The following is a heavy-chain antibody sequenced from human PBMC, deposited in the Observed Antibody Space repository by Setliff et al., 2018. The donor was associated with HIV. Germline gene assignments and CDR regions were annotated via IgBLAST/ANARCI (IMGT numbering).Heavy chain of an antibody. CDR2: MTPLTAST. CDR3: ARAPARANGVFDS. J-gene: IGHJ4*01. CDR1: GYTFVHFD. D-gene: IGHD2-8*01. V-gene: IGHV1-8*02. Sequence: ASVKVSCKTSGYTFVHFDIDWVRHAPGQGLEWIGWMTPLTASTGYSRKFQGRVTLTRDLSTGTAYMELNSLISNDTAVYYCARAPARANGVFDSWGQGSLVTVS.